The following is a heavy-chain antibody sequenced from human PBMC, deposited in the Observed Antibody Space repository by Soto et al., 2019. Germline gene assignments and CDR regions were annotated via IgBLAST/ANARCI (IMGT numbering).Heavy chain of an antibody. CDR3: AKADGEQWLLPHLDK. Sequence: VQLLESGGGVVQPGGSLRLSCVAAGFNFKKFAMSWVRQAPGEGLEWVSGISCCGGSTSYADSVKGRFSIARDDSTNTLSLQMNNLRVEDTAHYYCAKADGEQWLLPHLDKWGQGTLVTVS. V-gene: IGHV3-23*01. CDR1: GFNFKKFA. J-gene: IGHJ4*02. D-gene: IGHD6-19*01. CDR2: ISCCGGST.